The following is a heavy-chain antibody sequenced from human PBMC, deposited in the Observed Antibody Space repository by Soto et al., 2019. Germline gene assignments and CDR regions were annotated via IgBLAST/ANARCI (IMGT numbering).Heavy chain of an antibody. CDR3: ARVTRLYSYMDV. CDR1: GYTFTSYG. V-gene: IGHV1-18*01. J-gene: IGHJ6*03. D-gene: IGHD3-10*01. Sequence: ASVKVSCKASGYTFTSYGISWVRQAPGQGLEWMGWISAYNGNTNYTQKLQGRVTMTTDTSTSTAYMELRSLRSDDTAVYYCARVTRLYSYMDVWGKGTTVTVSS. CDR2: ISAYNGNT.